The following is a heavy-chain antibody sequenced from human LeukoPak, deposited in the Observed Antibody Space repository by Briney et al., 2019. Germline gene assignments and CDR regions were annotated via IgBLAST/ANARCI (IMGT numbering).Heavy chain of an antibody. CDR2: IKQDGSEK. V-gene: IGHV3-7*01. CDR3: ARDSAGKDY. D-gene: IGHD6-13*01. CDR1: GFTFSTYW. J-gene: IGHJ4*02. Sequence: GGSLRLSCAASGFTFSTYWMSWVRQAPGKGLEWVANIKQDGSEKYYVDSVKGRFTISRDNAKNSLYLQMSSLRAEDTAMYYCARDSAGKDYWGQGTLVTVSS.